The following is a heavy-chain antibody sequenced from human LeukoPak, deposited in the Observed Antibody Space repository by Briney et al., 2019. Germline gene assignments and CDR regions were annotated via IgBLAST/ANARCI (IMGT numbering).Heavy chain of an antibody. Sequence: PSETPSLTCSVSGGSISSSNHYWGWIRQPPGKGLEWIGTIFYSGSTDYNPSLKSRVTISVDTSKNQFSLRLSSVTAADTAVYYCARQQWLVQEGMRGYWFDPWGQGTLVTVSS. CDR2: IFYSGST. J-gene: IGHJ5*02. CDR3: ARQQWLVQEGMRGYWFDP. CDR1: GGSISSSNHY. D-gene: IGHD6-19*01. V-gene: IGHV4-39*01.